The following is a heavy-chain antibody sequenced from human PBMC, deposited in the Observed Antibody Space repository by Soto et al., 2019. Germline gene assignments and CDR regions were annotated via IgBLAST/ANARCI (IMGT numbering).Heavy chain of an antibody. CDR2: ISTAVGAT. J-gene: IGHJ4*02. CDR1: GFTFSNHA. CDR3: AKDRTAAARNFDY. D-gene: IGHD6-13*01. V-gene: IGHV3-23*01. Sequence: GGSLRLSCAVSGFTFSNHAMSWVRQAPGKGLEWVSAISTAVGATYYADSVKGRFTISRDDSNNTLFLQMNSLRAEDTAVYYCAKDRTAAARNFDYWGQGTLVTVSS.